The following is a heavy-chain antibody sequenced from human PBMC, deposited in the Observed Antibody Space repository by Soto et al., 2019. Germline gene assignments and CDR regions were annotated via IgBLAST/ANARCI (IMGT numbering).Heavy chain of an antibody. D-gene: IGHD4-4*01. J-gene: IGHJ6*02. V-gene: IGHV3-74*01. CDR1: GFTFNNYW. CDR3: VRASTTINYYGMDV. Sequence: GGSLRLSCAASGFTFNNYWMTWVRQAPGKGLEWVSNIKSDGSRTSHADSVKGRFTISRDNAKNTLYLQMNSLRAEDTAVYYCVRASTTINYYGMDVWGQGTTVTVSS. CDR2: IKSDGSRT.